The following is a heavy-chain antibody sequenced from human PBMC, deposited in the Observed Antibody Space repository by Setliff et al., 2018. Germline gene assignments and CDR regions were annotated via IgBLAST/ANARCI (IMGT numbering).Heavy chain of an antibody. J-gene: IGHJ4*02. V-gene: IGHV3-48*03. CDR3: ARSINGYQQRYDF. Sequence: QPGGSLRLSCAASGFTFRSYEMNWVRQTPGKGLEWVSYINSGGSKVYYADSVKGRFTISRDNAKNSLFLQMNSVRAEDTAVYYCARSINGYQQRYDFWGQGALVTVSS. D-gene: IGHD3-16*01. CDR2: INSGGSKV. CDR1: GFTFRSYE.